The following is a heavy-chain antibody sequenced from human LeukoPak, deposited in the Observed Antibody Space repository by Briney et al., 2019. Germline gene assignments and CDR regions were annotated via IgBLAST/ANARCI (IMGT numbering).Heavy chain of an antibody. Sequence: GGSLRLSCAASGFTFSDYYMSWIRQAPGKGLEWVSYISSSGSTKYYADSVKGRFTISRDNAKNSLYLQMNSLRAEDTAVYYCARVEDYSTNNWFDPWGQGTLVTVSS. CDR2: ISSSGSTK. V-gene: IGHV3-11*01. CDR1: GFTFSDYY. CDR3: ARVEDYSTNNWFDP. J-gene: IGHJ5*02. D-gene: IGHD4-4*01.